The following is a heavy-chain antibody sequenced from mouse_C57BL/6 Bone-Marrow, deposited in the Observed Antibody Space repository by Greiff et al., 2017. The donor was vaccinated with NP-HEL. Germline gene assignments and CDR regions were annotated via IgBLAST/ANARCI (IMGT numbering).Heavy chain of an antibody. Sequence: QVQLQQPGAELVMPGASVKLSCKASGYTFTSYWMHWVKQRPGQGLEWIGEIDPSDSYTNYNQKFKGKSTLTVDKSSSTAYMQLSSLTAEDSAVYYCAREGARTAQATGGFAYWGQGTLGTVSA. V-gene: IGHV1-69*01. CDR2: IDPSDSYT. D-gene: IGHD3-2*02. J-gene: IGHJ3*01. CDR1: GYTFTSYW. CDR3: AREGARTAQATGGFAY.